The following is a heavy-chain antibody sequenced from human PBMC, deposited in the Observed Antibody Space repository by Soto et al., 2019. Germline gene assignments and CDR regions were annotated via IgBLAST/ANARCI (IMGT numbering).Heavy chain of an antibody. Sequence: EVQVLESGGGLVQPGGSLRLSCAASGFTFRSYTMAWVRQAPGKGLAWGSSISGSGGSPYYADSVQGRFTISRDNYKNTVALQMTSLSAGDTVTYHCTKARWTGDYCYVPDYWGHGTLVIVSS. CDR2: ISGSGGSP. CDR3: TKARWTGDYCYVPDY. D-gene: IGHD3-9*01. CDR1: GFTFRSYT. J-gene: IGHJ4*01. V-gene: IGHV3-23*01.